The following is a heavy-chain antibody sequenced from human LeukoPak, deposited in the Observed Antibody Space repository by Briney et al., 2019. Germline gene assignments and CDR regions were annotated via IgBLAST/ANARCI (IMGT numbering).Heavy chain of an antibody. Sequence: GGSLRLSCAASGFTVSSTCMSWVRQAPGKGLEWVSVICSAGSTHYAGSVKGRFTISRDNSNNTLFLQMDTLRAEDTAVYYCARETDLSSGWSSQGFDYWGQGTLVTVSS. CDR3: ARETDLSSGWSSQGFDY. D-gene: IGHD6-13*01. J-gene: IGHJ4*02. CDR1: GFTVSSTC. V-gene: IGHV3-66*01. CDR2: ICSAGST.